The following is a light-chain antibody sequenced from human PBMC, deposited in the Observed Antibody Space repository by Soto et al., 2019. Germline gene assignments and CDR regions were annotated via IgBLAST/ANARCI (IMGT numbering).Light chain of an antibody. V-gene: IGLV4-69*01. CDR3: QTWGTVRV. CDR1: SGHSSNP. Sequence: QSVLTQSPSASASLGASVKLTCTLDSGHSSNPIAWHQQLPEQGPRYLMKLYRDGSHRKGDGIPDCGSGSGTGAERSITXXXXXXXXXXDYYCQTWGTVRVFGGGTKLTV. J-gene: IGLJ2*01. CDR2: LYRDGSH.